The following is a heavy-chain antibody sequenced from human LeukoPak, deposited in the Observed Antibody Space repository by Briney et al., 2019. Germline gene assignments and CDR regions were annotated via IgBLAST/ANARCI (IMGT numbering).Heavy chain of an antibody. CDR1: GGSISTSNYY. Sequence: SETLSLTCTVSGGSISTSNYYWGWIRQPPGTGLEWIGNIFYSGSTYYSPSLKSRVTISLDTSKNQFSLKLSSVTAADTAVYYCARADITMVRGVTSSWFDPWGQGTLVTVSS. CDR2: IFYSGST. V-gene: IGHV4-39*07. D-gene: IGHD3-10*01. CDR3: ARADITMVRGVTSSWFDP. J-gene: IGHJ5*02.